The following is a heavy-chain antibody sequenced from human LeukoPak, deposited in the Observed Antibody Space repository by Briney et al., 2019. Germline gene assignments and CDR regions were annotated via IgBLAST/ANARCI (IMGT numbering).Heavy chain of an antibody. Sequence: SETLSLTCTVSGGYISSYYWSWIRQPPGEGLEWIGYVYYTGSTNYNPSLKSRVTISVKTSKNQFSLKLRSVTAADTAVYYCARVTGYTIEDYFDYWGQGTLVTVSS. V-gene: IGHV4-59*01. CDR3: ARVTGYTIEDYFDY. J-gene: IGHJ4*02. CDR2: VYYTGST. CDR1: GGYISSYY. D-gene: IGHD3-9*01.